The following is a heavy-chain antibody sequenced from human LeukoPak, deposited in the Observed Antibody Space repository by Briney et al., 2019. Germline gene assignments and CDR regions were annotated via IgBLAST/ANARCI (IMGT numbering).Heavy chain of an antibody. Sequence: ASVKVSCKASGYTFTGYYMHWVRQAPGQGLEWMGWINPNSGGKNYAQKFQGRVTMTRDTSISTAYMELSRLRSDDTAVYYCARDTIAAAGNPYYYYYYMDVWGKGTTVTVSS. D-gene: IGHD6-13*01. CDR1: GYTFTGYY. CDR3: ARDTIAAAGNPYYYYYYMDV. J-gene: IGHJ6*03. V-gene: IGHV1-2*02. CDR2: INPNSGGK.